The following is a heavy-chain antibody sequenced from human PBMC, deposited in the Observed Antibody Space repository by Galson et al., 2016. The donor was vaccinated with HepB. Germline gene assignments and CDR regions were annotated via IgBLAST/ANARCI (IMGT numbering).Heavy chain of an antibody. CDR2: INPAGSDT. CDR1: GYIFTSYW. J-gene: IGHJ5*02. V-gene: IGHV5-51*01. CDR3: ARLGSLQCSDEMWYNCVDP. Sequence: QSGAEVKKPGESLKISCKGSGYIFTSYWIGWVRQMPGKGLEWMGIINPAGSDTRYGPSFQGQVTISADKSISTAYLQLSSLKASDTAMYSCARLGSLQCSDEMWYNCVDPWGQGALVTVSS. D-gene: IGHD1-1*01.